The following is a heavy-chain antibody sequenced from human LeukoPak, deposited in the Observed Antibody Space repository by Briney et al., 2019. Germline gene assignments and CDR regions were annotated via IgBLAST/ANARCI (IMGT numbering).Heavy chain of an antibody. J-gene: IGHJ4*02. CDR1: GFTFTDHP. V-gene: IGHV3-21*05. CDR3: AKDRANWAIDD. D-gene: IGHD3-16*01. CDR2: IGGDGVA. Sequence: GGSLRLSCVASGFTFTDHPMNWVRQAPGKGLEWISYIGGDGVAFYADSVKGRFTASKDDARKSMYLQMNSLRVEDTAVYYCAKDRANWAIDDWGQGTQVTVSS.